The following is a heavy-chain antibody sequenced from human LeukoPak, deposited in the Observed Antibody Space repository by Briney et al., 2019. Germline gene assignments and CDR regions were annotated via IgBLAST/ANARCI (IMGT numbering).Heavy chain of an antibody. CDR1: GFTFRNYV. CDR2: TSSDLNVK. Sequence: GGSLRLSCAASGFTFRNYVIHWVRQATGKGLEWVAVTSSDLNVKLYADSVKGRFTISRDNSRSTLYLQMNSLRPEDTAIYYCAREGYYGSGSPPSLYFDYWGQGTLLTVSS. CDR3: AREGYYGSGSPPSLYFDY. V-gene: IGHV3-30-3*01. J-gene: IGHJ4*02. D-gene: IGHD3-10*01.